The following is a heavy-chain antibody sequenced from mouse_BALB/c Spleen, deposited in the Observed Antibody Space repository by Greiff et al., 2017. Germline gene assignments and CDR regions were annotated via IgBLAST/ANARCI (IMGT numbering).Heavy chain of an antibody. V-gene: IGHV8-12*01. CDR1: GFSLSTSGMG. CDR2: IYWDDDK. J-gene: IGHJ3*01. D-gene: IGHD1-2*01. Sequence: QVQLKESGPGILQPSQTLSLTCSFSGFSLSTSGMGVSWIRQPSGKGLEWLAHIYWDDDKRYNPSLKSRLTISKDTSSNQVFLKITSVDTADTATYYCARSTLRGFAYWGQGTLVTVSA. CDR3: ARSTLRGFAY.